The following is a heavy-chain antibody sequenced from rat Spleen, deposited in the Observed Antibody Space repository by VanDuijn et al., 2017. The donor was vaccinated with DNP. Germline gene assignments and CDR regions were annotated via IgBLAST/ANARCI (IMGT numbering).Heavy chain of an antibody. J-gene: IGHJ1*01. CDR1: GFTFSDYY. CDR3: ARHRCITVMVRITTDWYFDF. CDR2: ISYDGSST. V-gene: IGHV5-7*01. Sequence: EVQLVESGGGLVQPGRSLKLSCAASGFTFSDYYMAWVRQAPKKGLEWVASISYDGSSTSYRDAVKGRFIVSRDNAKSTLYLQMDSLRSEDTATYYCARHRCITVMVRITTDWYFDFWGPGTMVTVSS. D-gene: IGHD1-12*02.